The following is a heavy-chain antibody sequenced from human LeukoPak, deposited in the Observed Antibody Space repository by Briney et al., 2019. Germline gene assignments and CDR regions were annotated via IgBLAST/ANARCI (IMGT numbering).Heavy chain of an antibody. V-gene: IGHV1-2*02. CDR3: ARVRGGNTVDFDY. Sequence: ASVKVSCKASGYTFTGYYIHWERQAPGQGPEWMGYINPNTGGTKYAQKFQDRVTMTRDTSISTAYMELSRLRSDDTAVYYCARVRGGNTVDFDYWGQGTLVTVSS. CDR1: GYTFTGYY. J-gene: IGHJ4*02. CDR2: INPNTGGT. D-gene: IGHD4-23*01.